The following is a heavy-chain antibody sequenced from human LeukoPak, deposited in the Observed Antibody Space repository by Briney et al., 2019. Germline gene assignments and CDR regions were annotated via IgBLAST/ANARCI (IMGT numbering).Heavy chain of an antibody. CDR2: ISAYNGNT. CDR3: ARVSPNNYYSYMDV. V-gene: IGHV1-18*01. Sequence: ASVKVSCKASGYTFTSYGISWVRQAPGQGLEWMGWISAYNGNTNYAQKLQGRVTMTTDTSTSTAYMELRSLRSDDTAVYYCARVSPNNYYSYMDVWGKGTTVTVSS. J-gene: IGHJ6*03. CDR1: GYTFTSYG. D-gene: IGHD4/OR15-4a*01.